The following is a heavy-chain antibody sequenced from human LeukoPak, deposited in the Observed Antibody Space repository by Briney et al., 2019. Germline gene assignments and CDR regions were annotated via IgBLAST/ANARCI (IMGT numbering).Heavy chain of an antibody. J-gene: IGHJ4*02. V-gene: IGHV4-39*01. CDR1: GVSSSSSSYY. D-gene: IGHD4-17*01. CDR2: IYYSGSI. CDR3: ARHPDHYGDYGELYFDY. Sequence: KPSETLSLTSTGSGVSSSSSSYYWGWLRQPPGKGLEWIGSIYYSGSIDNNPSLKSRITITVATSKNQFSLKLSSVTAADTAVYYCARHPDHYGDYGELYFDYWGQGTLVTVSS.